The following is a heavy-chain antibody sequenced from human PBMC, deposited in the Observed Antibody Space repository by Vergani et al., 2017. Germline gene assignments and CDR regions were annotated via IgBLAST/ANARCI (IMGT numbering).Heavy chain of an antibody. CDR2: IIPIIGIA. J-gene: IGHJ6*02. Sequence: QVQLVQSGAEVKKPGASVKVSCKASGGTFSSYAISWVRQAPGQGLEWMGRIIPIIGIANYAQKFQGRVTLTAEKSTSTAYMELSSLRSEDTAVYYCAGDKYDFWCGYQYYYYGMDVWGQGTTVTVAS. CDR3: AGDKYDFWCGYQYYYYGMDV. CDR1: GGTFSSYA. D-gene: IGHD3-3*01. V-gene: IGHV1-69*04.